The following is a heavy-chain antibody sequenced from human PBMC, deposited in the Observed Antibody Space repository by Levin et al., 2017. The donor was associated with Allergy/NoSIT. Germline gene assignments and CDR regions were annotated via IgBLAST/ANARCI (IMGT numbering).Heavy chain of an antibody. D-gene: IGHD3-22*01. V-gene: IGHV3-21*01. CDR1: GILFSSYD. Sequence: PGESLKISCAASGILFSSYDMNWVRQAPGKGLEWVSSISAGGNYIYYADSVKGRFTISRDNAKNSLFLQMNSLRAEDPAVYYCASWAMYHYDRNAFDYFYYAMDVWGQGTTVTVSS. J-gene: IGHJ6*02. CDR3: ASWAMYHYDRNAFDYFYYAMDV. CDR2: ISAGGNYI.